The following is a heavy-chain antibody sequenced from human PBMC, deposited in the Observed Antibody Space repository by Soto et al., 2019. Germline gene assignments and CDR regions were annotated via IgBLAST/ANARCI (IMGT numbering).Heavy chain of an antibody. Sequence: AASVKVSCKPSGYTFTSYYIHWVRQAPGQGLEWMGIINPSGGSTSYTQKFQGRVTMTRDTSTSTVYMELSSLRSEDTAVYYCATSTARGSNAPDIWGQGTMVTVSS. V-gene: IGHV1-46*01. CDR2: INPSGGST. CDR1: GYTFTSYY. D-gene: IGHD6-25*01. CDR3: ATSTARGSNAPDI. J-gene: IGHJ3*02.